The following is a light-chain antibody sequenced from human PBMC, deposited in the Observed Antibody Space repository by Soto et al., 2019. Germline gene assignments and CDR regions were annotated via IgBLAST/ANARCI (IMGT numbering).Light chain of an antibody. CDR2: AAS. J-gene: IGKJ2*01. V-gene: IGKV1-39*01. Sequence: DIQMTQSPSSLSLSVGDRVTITCRASQSITNYLNWYQQKPGKAPKLLVYAASSLQSGVPSRFSVNGSGTDFTLTISSLQPEDFASYYCQQSDSYPYTCGQGTKLEIK. CDR1: QSITNY. CDR3: QQSDSYPYT.